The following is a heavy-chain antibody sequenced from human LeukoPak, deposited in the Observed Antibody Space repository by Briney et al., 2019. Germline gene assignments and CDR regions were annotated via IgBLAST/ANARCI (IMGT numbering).Heavy chain of an antibody. D-gene: IGHD6-19*01. CDR1: GGSISSYY. CDR2: IYYSGST. Sequence: SETLSLTCTVSGGSISSYYWSWIRQPPGKGLEWIGYIYYSGSTNYNPSLKSRVTISVDTPKNQFSLKLSSVTAADTAVYYCARVREKYSSGWYGRFDPWGQGTLVTVSS. CDR3: ARVREKYSSGWYGRFDP. J-gene: IGHJ5*02. V-gene: IGHV4-59*01.